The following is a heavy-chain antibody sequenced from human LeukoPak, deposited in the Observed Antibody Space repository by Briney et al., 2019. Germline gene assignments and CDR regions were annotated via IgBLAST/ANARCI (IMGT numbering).Heavy chain of an antibody. V-gene: IGHV1-2*02. CDR2: INPNSGGT. J-gene: IGHJ4*02. D-gene: IGHD6-19*01. CDR1: GYTFTGYY. CDR3: ERDRELYSRGWYNPDY. Sequence: ASVTVSCKASGYTFTGYYMHCGRQAPGQGLEWMGWINPNSGGTNYAQKFQGRVTMTRDTSISTVYMELSRLRSDDTAVYYCERDRELYSRGWYNPDYWGQGTVVTVTS.